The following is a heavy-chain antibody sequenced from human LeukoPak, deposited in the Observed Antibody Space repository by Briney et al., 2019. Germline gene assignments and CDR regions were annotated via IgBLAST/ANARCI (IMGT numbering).Heavy chain of an antibody. D-gene: IGHD2-15*01. CDR3: AREGVGYYGMDV. Sequence: ASVKVSCKVSGYTLTELSVHWVRQAPGKGLEWMGGFDPEDGETIYAQKFQGRVTMTEDTSASTAYMELRSLRSDDTAVYYCAREGVGYYGMDVWGQGTTVTVSS. V-gene: IGHV1-24*01. CDR1: GYTLTELS. CDR2: FDPEDGET. J-gene: IGHJ6*02.